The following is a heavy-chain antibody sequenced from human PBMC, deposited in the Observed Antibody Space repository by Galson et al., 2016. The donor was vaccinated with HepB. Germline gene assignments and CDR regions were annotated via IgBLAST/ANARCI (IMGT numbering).Heavy chain of an antibody. Sequence: TLSLTCTVSGGSINSGGYYWSWIRQHPGKGLEWIGYIYYSGSTYYNPSLKSRITISVDTSKDQFSLKLNSVTAADTAVYYCARDRFYYGSGSYSYIDYWGQGTLVTVSS. CDR3: ARDRFYYGSGSYSYIDY. CDR1: GGSINSGGYY. CDR2: IYYSGST. D-gene: IGHD3-10*01. V-gene: IGHV4-31*03. J-gene: IGHJ4*02.